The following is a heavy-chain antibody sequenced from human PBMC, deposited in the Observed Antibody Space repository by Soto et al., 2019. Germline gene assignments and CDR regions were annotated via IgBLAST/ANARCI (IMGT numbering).Heavy chain of an antibody. D-gene: IGHD7-27*01. Sequence: SETLSLTCAVSGGSISSGGYSWSWIRQPPGKGLEWIGYIYYTGSTNCNPSLESRVTISVDTSKNRVSLNLTSLTAADTAIYYCARANWYSEYWGQGTLVTVSS. J-gene: IGHJ4*02. CDR2: IYYTGST. CDR3: ARANWYSEY. CDR1: GGSISSGGYS. V-gene: IGHV4-61*08.